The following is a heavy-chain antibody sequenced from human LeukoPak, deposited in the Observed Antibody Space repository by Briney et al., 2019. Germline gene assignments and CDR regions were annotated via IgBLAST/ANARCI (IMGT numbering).Heavy chain of an antibody. D-gene: IGHD6-19*01. J-gene: IGHJ4*02. V-gene: IGHV3-30*04. CDR2: ISYDGSNK. Sequence: GGSLRLSCAASGFTFSSYAMHWVCQAPGKGLEWVAVISYDGSNKYYADSVKGRFTISRGNSKNTLYLQMNSLRAEDTAVYYCASPTVAGTPYFDYWGQGTLVTVSS. CDR1: GFTFSSYA. CDR3: ASPTVAGTPYFDY.